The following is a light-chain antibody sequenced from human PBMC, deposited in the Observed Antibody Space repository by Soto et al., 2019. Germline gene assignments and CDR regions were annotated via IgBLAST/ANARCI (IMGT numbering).Light chain of an antibody. CDR3: QQFYNLPYT. CDR1: QDIANH. CDR2: DAS. J-gene: IGKJ2*01. V-gene: IGKV1-33*01. Sequence: DIQMTQSPSSLSASVGDRVTITCQASQDIANHVNWYQQKPGKAPRLLIYDASSLETGVPLRFTGSVSGTDFTLTISSLQPGDIATYYCQQFYNLPYTFGQGTKLQIK.